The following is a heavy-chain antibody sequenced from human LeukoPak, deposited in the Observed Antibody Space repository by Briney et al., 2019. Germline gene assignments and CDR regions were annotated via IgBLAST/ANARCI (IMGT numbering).Heavy chain of an antibody. D-gene: IGHD5-18*01. V-gene: IGHV1-46*01. CDR2: INPSGGST. J-gene: IGHJ4*02. CDR1: GYTFTSYY. CDR3: AKWLWGLYYFDY. Sequence: GASLKVSCKASGYTFTSYYMHWVRQAPGQGLEWRGIINPSGGSTSYAQKFQGRVTMTRDTSTSTVYMELSSLRSEDTAVYYCAKWLWGLYYFDYWGQGTLVTVSS.